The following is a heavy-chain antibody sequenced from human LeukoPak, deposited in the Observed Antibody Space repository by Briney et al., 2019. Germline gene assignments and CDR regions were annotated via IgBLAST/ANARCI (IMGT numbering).Heavy chain of an antibody. CDR1: GFTFSNYG. CDR3: ARGDYYDSSGYSQYFQH. D-gene: IGHD3-22*01. CDR2: IWYDGSNK. Sequence: RGSLRLSCAASGFTFSNYGMHWVRQAPGKGLEWVAVIWYDGSNKYYADSVKGRFTISRDNSKNTLYLQMISLRAEDTAVYYCARGDYYDSSGYSQYFQHWGQGTLVTVSS. V-gene: IGHV3-33*01. J-gene: IGHJ1*01.